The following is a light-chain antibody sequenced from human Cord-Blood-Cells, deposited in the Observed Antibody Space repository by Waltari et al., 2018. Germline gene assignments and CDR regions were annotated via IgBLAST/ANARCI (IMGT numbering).Light chain of an antibody. CDR1: SSDVGGYNY. V-gene: IGLV2-14*01. Sequence: QSALTQPASVSGCPGQSITISCPGTSSDVGGYNYVSWYQQHPGKAPKLMIYDVSKRPSGVSNRFSGSKSGNTASLTISGLQAEDEADYYCSSYTSSSTVFGGGTKLTVL. CDR2: DVS. CDR3: SSYTSSSTV. J-gene: IGLJ3*02.